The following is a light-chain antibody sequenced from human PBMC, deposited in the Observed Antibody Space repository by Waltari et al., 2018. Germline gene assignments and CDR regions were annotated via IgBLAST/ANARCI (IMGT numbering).Light chain of an antibody. CDR2: DAS. CDR1: QSVSSY. V-gene: IGKV3-11*01. CDR3: QQRSNWPPT. J-gene: IGKJ4*01. Sequence: ETVLTQSPATLSLSPGERATLSCSASQSVSSYLAWYKQKPGQAPRLLIYDASNRATGIPARFSGSGSGTDFTLTISSLEPEDFAVYYCQQRSNWPPTFGGGTKVEIK.